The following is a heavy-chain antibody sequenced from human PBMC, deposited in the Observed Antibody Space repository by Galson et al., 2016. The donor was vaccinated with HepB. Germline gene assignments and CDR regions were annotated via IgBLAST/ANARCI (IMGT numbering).Heavy chain of an antibody. CDR2: VSYDASNK. V-gene: IGHV3-30*03. J-gene: IGHJ4*02. Sequence: SLRLSCAASGITFNTYDIHWVRQAPGKGLEWVAVVSYDASNKYYADSVKGRFTISRDDSKNTVYLQLSSLKPEDTAVYSCASQSSWTTAFDYWGQGTRVTVSS. CDR1: GITFNTYD. CDR3: ASQSSWTTAFDY. D-gene: IGHD4-11*01.